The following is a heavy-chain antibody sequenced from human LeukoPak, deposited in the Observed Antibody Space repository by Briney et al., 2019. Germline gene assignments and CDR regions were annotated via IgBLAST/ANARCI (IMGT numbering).Heavy chain of an antibody. V-gene: IGHV3-23*01. CDR1: GFTFSSYA. CDR2: ISGSGGST. CDR3: AKGDYDFWSGYYPRPVYFDY. Sequence: PGGSLRLSCAASGFTFSSYAMSWVRQAPGKGLEWVSAISGSGGSTYYADSVKGRFTISRDNSKNTLYLQMNSLRAEDTAVYYCAKGDYDFWSGYYPRPVYFDYCGQGTLVTVSS. D-gene: IGHD3-3*01. J-gene: IGHJ4*02.